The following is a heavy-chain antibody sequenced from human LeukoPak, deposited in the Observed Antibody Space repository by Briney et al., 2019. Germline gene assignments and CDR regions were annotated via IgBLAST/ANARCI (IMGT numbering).Heavy chain of an antibody. CDR3: ARTFDI. V-gene: IGHV3-48*01. J-gene: IGHJ3*02. Sequence: GGSLRLSCAASGFTFSSYSMNWVRQAPGKGLEWVSYISSTSSSRDYVDSVKGRFTISRDNAKNSLYLQMNSLRPDDTAVYYCARTFDIWGQGTMVTVSS. CDR1: GFTFSSYS. CDR2: ISSTSSSR.